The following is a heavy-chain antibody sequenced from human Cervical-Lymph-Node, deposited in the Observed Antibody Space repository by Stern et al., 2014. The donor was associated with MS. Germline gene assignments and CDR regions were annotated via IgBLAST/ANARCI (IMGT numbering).Heavy chain of an antibody. Sequence: QVQLVQSGAEVKKPGASVKVSCKASGYTFTSYYMHWVRQAPGQGLEWMGIINPSGGSTSYAQKFQGRVTMTRDTSTSTVYMELSSLRSEDTAVYYCARGGNIVVVVAATLGVDYWGQGTLVTVSS. D-gene: IGHD2-15*01. V-gene: IGHV1-46*03. J-gene: IGHJ4*02. CDR1: GYTFTSYY. CDR3: ARGGNIVVVVAATLGVDY. CDR2: INPSGGST.